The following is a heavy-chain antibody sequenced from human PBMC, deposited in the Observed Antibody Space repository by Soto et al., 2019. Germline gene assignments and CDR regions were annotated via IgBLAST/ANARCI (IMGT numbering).Heavy chain of an antibody. Sequence: QVQLVQSGAEVKKPGASVKVSCKASGYTFTSYGISWVRQAPGQGLEWVGWISAYNGNTNYAQKLQGRVTMTTDTATSTAYMELRSLRSDDTAVYYCARDSGIAAADRDDYYYGMDVWGQGTTVTVSS. D-gene: IGHD6-13*01. CDR2: ISAYNGNT. J-gene: IGHJ6*02. V-gene: IGHV1-18*01. CDR3: ARDSGIAAADRDDYYYGMDV. CDR1: GYTFTSYG.